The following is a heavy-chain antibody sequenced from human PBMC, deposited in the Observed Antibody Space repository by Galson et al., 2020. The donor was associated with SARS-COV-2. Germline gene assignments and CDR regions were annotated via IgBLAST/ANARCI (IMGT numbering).Heavy chain of an antibody. CDR2: ISYDGSNK. CDR1: GFTFSSYG. V-gene: IGHV3-30*18. D-gene: IGHD3-9*01. CDR3: AKDQTYYDILTGYLTNYYYYYGMDV. J-gene: IGHJ6*02. Sequence: TGGSLRLSCAASGFTFSSYGMHWVRQAPGKGLEWVAVISYDGSNKYYADSVKGRFTISRDNSKNTLYLQMNSLRAEDTAVYYCAKDQTYYDILTGYLTNYYYYYGMDVWGQGTTVTVSS.